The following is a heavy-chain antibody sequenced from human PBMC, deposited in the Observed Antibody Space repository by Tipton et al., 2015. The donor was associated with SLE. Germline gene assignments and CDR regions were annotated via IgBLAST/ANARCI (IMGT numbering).Heavy chain of an antibody. D-gene: IGHD1-26*01. V-gene: IGHV4-61*02. CDR2: IYTSGST. CDR3: ARAPPIPSGRYFDL. Sequence: TLSLTCTVYGGSISSGSYYWSWIRQPAGKGLEWIGRIYTSGSTNYNPSLKSRVTISVDTSKNQFSLKLSSVTAADTAVYYCARAPPIPSGRYFDLWGRGTLVTVSS. CDR1: GGSISSGSYY. J-gene: IGHJ2*01.